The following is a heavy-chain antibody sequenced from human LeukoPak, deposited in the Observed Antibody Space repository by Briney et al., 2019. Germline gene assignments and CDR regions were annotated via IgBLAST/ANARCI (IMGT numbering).Heavy chain of an antibody. Sequence: PSETLSLTCTVSGGSISSSYWSWIRQPPGKGLEWIGYIYYSGGTNYNPSLKSRVTISVDTSKNQFSLKLSSVTAADTAVYYCARNQDGAGSSSEWYYYYYMDVWGKGTTVTVSS. CDR2: IYYSGGT. J-gene: IGHJ6*03. V-gene: IGHV4-59*01. D-gene: IGHD6-6*01. CDR1: GGSISSSY. CDR3: ARNQDGAGSSSEWYYYYYMDV.